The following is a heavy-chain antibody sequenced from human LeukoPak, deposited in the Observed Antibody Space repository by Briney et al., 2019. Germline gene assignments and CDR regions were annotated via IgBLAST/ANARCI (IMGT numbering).Heavy chain of an antibody. D-gene: IGHD3-22*01. CDR2: ISFDGSDK. J-gene: IGHJ4*02. CDR3: AKNFGDDSNGTFDY. V-gene: IGHV3-30*18. Sequence: GGSLRLSCAASGFTFSSYGVHWVRQAPGKGLEWVAVISFDGSDKYYADSVKGRFTIYRDNSKNTLYLQMNSLRVKDTAVYYCAKNFGDDSNGTFDYWGQGTLVTVSS. CDR1: GFTFSSYG.